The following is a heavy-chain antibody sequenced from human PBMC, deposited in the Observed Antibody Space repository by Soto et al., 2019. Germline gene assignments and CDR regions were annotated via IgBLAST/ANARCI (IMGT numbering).Heavy chain of an antibody. CDR2: ISGYTGYA. CDR1: GYSFASFG. Sequence: QVQLVQSGGEVKRPGASVKVSCKTSGYSFASFGITWVRQAPGQGLEWMGWISGYTGYANYPERFEDRVTLITDPSTTTAFMELRSLGSDDTAVYYCARDTRNYFDYWGQGTLVTVSS. CDR3: ARDTRNYFDY. D-gene: IGHD2-2*01. J-gene: IGHJ4*02. V-gene: IGHV1-18*01.